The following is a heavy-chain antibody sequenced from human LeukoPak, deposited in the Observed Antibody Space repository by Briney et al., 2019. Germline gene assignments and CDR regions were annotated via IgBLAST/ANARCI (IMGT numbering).Heavy chain of an antibody. D-gene: IGHD3-22*01. CDR1: GGSISSGGYY. CDR2: IYYRGST. J-gene: IGHJ4*02. V-gene: IGHV4-31*03. CDR3: ARADGDYSDSSGPYYFDY. Sequence: SETLSLTCTVSGGSISSGGYYWSWIRQHPGKGLEWIGYIYYRGSTYYNPSLKSRVTISGDTSKKQFSLKLSSVTAADTAVYYCARADGDYSDSSGPYYFDYWGQGTLVTVSS.